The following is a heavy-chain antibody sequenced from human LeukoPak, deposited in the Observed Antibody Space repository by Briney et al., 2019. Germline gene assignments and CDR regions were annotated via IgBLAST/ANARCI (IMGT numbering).Heavy chain of an antibody. D-gene: IGHD2-15*01. J-gene: IGHJ4*02. Sequence: SETLSLACTVSGYSISSGYYWGWIRQPPGKGLEGIGSIYHSRSTYYNPSLKSRVTISVDTSKNQFSLKLSSVTAADTAVYYCAKVNAERLYCSGGSCYPPPGGFDYWGQGTLVTVSS. CDR1: GYSISSGYY. V-gene: IGHV4-38-2*02. CDR2: IYHSRST. CDR3: AKVNAERLYCSGGSCYPPPGGFDY.